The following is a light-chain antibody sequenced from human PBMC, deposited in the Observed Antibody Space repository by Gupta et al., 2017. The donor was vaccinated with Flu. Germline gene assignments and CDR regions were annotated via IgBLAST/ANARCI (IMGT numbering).Light chain of an antibody. CDR3: CSYAGFSTYYV. J-gene: IGLJ1*01. CDR1: SSDVGTYNL. V-gene: IGLV2-23*01. CDR2: EGS. Sequence: PGQSITISCTGTSSDVGTYNLVSWYQQHPGKAPKLMIYEGSKRPSGVSNRFSASKSGNTASLTISGLQAEDEADYICCSYAGFSTYYVFVTGTKVTVL.